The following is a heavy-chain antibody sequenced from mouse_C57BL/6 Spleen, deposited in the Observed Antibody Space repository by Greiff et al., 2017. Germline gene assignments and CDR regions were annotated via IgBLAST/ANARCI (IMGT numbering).Heavy chain of an antibody. CDR1: GYTFTDYY. Sequence: EVQLQQSGPVLVKPGASVKMSCKASGYTFTDYYMNWVKQSPGKSLEWIGVINPYNGGTSYNQKFKGKATLTVDKSSSTAYMELNSLTSEDSAVYYCARYDSTEAWFAYWGQGTLVTVSA. D-gene: IGHD2-4*01. J-gene: IGHJ3*01. CDR2: INPYNGGT. V-gene: IGHV1-19*01. CDR3: ARYDSTEAWFAY.